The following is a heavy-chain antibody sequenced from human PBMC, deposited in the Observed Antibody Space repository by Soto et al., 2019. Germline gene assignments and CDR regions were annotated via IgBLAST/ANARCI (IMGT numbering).Heavy chain of an antibody. J-gene: IGHJ4*02. CDR1: GGTFSSYA. Sequence: SVKVSCKSSGGTFSSYAISWVRQAPGQGLEWMGGIIPTFGTANYAKKFQGRVTINAEESTSTAYMELSRLRSEDTAVYYCASGAIYCSSTSCYLGMGYYFDXWGQGTLVTVSX. V-gene: IGHV1-69*13. D-gene: IGHD2-2*01. CDR2: IIPTFGTA. CDR3: ASGAIYCSSTSCYLGMGYYFDX.